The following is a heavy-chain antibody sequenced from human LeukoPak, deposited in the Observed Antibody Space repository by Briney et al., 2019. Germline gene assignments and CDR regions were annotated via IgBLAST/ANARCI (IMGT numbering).Heavy chain of an antibody. CDR3: ARVRNSGYDSGIDY. V-gene: IGHV4-59*01. Sequence: SETLSLTCTVSGGSISSYYWSWIRQPPGKGLEWIGYIYHSGSTNYNPSLKSRVTISVDTSKNQFSLKLSSVTAADTAVYYCARVRNSGYDSGIDYWGQGTLVTVSS. J-gene: IGHJ4*02. CDR2: IYHSGST. CDR1: GGSISSYY. D-gene: IGHD5-12*01.